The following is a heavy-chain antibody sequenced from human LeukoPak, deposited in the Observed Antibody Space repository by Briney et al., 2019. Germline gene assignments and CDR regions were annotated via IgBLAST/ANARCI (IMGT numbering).Heavy chain of an antibody. J-gene: IGHJ4*02. CDR1: GFTFSSYA. D-gene: IGHD3-9*01. V-gene: IGHV3-23*01. CDR2: ISGSGGST. CDR3: AKAIDYDILTGYFPLDY. Sequence: GGSLRLSCAASGFTFSSYAMRWVRQAPGKGLEGVSAISGSGGSTYYADSVKGRFTISRDNSKNTLYLQMNSQRAEDTAVYYCAKAIDYDILTGYFPLDYWGQGTLVTVSS.